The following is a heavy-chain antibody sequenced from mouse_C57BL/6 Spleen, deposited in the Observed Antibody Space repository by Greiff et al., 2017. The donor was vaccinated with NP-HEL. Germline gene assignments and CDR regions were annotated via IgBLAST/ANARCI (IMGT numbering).Heavy chain of an antibody. D-gene: IGHD1-1*01. CDR1: GFNIKDYY. Sequence: EVQLQQSGAELVRPGASVKLSCTASGFNIKDYYMHWVKQRPEQGVEWIGRIDPEDGDTEYAPKFQGKATMTADTSSNTAYLQLSSLTSEDTAVYYCTPYGSKSRFAYWGQGTLVTVSA. CDR2: IDPEDGDT. V-gene: IGHV14-1*01. CDR3: TPYGSKSRFAY. J-gene: IGHJ3*01.